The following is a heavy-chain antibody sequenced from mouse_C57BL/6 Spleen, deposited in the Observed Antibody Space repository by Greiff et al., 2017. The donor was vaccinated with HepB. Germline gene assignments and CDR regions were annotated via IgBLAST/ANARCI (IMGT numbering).Heavy chain of an antibody. D-gene: IGHD5-1*01. Sequence: DVKLVESGGGLVKPGGSLKLSCAASGFTFSSYAMSWVRQTPEKRLEWVATISDGGSYTYYPDNVKGRFTISRDNAKNNLYLQMSHLKSEDTAMYYCASLPHYYAMDYWGQGTSVTVSS. V-gene: IGHV5-4*03. CDR2: ISDGGSYT. CDR3: ASLPHYYAMDY. CDR1: GFTFSSYA. J-gene: IGHJ4*01.